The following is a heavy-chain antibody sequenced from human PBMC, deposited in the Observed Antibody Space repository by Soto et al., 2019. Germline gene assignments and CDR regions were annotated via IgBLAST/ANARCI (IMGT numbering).Heavy chain of an antibody. CDR2: FDPEDGET. CDR1: GYTLTELS. D-gene: IGHD5-12*01. J-gene: IGHJ6*03. V-gene: IGHV1-24*01. CDR3: ATAWRSGLDFPGPLDYYYYMDV. Sequence: ASVKVSCKVSGYTLTELSMHWVRQAPGKGLEWMGGFDPEDGETIYAQKFQGRVTMTEDTSTDTAYMELSSLRSEDTAVYYCATAWRSGLDFPGPLDYYYYMDVWGKGTTVTVSS.